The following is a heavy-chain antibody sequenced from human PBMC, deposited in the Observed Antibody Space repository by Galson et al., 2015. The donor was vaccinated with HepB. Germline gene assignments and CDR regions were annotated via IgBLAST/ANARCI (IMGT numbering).Heavy chain of an antibody. CDR1: GGTFSSYA. V-gene: IGHV1-69*13. J-gene: IGHJ4*02. Sequence: SVKVSCKASGGTFSSYAISWVRQAPGQGLEWMGGIIPIFGTANYTQKFQGRVTITADESTSTAYMELSSLRSEDTAVYYCARNGMVYANYFDYWGQGTLVTVSS. CDR2: IIPIFGTA. D-gene: IGHD2-8*01. CDR3: ARNGMVYANYFDY.